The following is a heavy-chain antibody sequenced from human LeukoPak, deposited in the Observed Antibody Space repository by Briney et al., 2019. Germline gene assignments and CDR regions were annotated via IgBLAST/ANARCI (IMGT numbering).Heavy chain of an antibody. CDR1: GFTFSTYA. V-gene: IGHV3-33*01. Sequence: GGSLRLSCAASGFTFSTYAIHWVRQAPGKGLEWVAGIWFDGSDQYYADSVKGRFIISRDNSKSTSNLQLNSLRAEDTAVYYCAREGDSRWGELSPWGQGTLVTVSS. J-gene: IGHJ1*01. CDR2: IWFDGSDQ. D-gene: IGHD3-16*02. CDR3: AREGDSRWGELSP.